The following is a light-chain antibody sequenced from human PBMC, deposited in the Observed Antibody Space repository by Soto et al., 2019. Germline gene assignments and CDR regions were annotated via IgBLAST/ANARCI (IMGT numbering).Light chain of an antibody. CDR3: QQYGSSPRA. J-gene: IGKJ1*01. Sequence: EVVLTQSPGTLSLSPGERATLSCRASQSVSATYIAWYQQKSGQAPRLLLYGASSRATGIPDRFSGSGPGKEFTLTIDRLEPEDFATYYCQQYGSSPRAFGQGTKVDIK. CDR2: GAS. V-gene: IGKV3-20*01. CDR1: QSVSATY.